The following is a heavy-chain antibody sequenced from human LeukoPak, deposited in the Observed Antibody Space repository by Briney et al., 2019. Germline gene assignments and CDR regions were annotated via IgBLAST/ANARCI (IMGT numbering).Heavy chain of an antibody. Sequence: GGSLRLSCAAPGFTFSSYGMHWVRQAPGKGLEWVAVISYDGSNKYYADSVKGRFTISRDNSKNTLYLQMNSLRAEDTAVYYCAKDLDTAMVADAFDIWGQGTMVTVSS. CDR1: GFTFSSYG. D-gene: IGHD5-18*01. V-gene: IGHV3-30*18. J-gene: IGHJ3*02. CDR2: ISYDGSNK. CDR3: AKDLDTAMVADAFDI.